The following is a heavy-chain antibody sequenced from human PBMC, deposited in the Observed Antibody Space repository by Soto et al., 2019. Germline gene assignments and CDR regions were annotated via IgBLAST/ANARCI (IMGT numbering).Heavy chain of an antibody. CDR3: ARDSYCTNGVCSSSGGMDV. D-gene: IGHD2-8*01. J-gene: IGHJ6*02. Sequence: QVQLQESGPGLVKPSQTLSLTCTVSGGSISSGDYYWSWIRQPPGKGLEWIGYIYYSGSTYYNPSLKSRVTISVDTSKNQFSLKLSSVTAADTAVYYCARDSYCTNGVCSSSGGMDVWGQGTTVTVSS. CDR1: GGSISSGDYY. CDR2: IYYSGST. V-gene: IGHV4-30-4*01.